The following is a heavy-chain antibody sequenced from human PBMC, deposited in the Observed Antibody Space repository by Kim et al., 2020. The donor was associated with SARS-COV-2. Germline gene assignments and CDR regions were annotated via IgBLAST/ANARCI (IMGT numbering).Heavy chain of an antibody. Sequence: GGSLRLSCAASGFTFSTYDMSWVRQAPGKGLEWVSAISSSGEGTSYADSGKGRFTISRDNSRDTLFLQLNNLRAEDTAVYYCVKWGFCSGGRCAQFFQHWGQGTPVSVSS. CDR3: VKWGFCSGGRCAQFFQH. J-gene: IGHJ1*01. D-gene: IGHD2-15*01. CDR1: GFTFSTYD. CDR2: ISSSGEGT. V-gene: IGHV3-23*01.